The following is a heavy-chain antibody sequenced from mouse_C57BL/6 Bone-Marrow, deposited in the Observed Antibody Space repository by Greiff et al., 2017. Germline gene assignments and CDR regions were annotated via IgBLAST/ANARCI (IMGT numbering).Heavy chain of an antibody. Sequence: EVQLVESGGGLVKPGGSLKLSCAASGFTFSSYAMSWVRQTPEKRLEWVATISDGGSYTDYTDNVKGRFTISRDNAKNNLYMQMSHLKSEDTAMSYCARDNGYGSSPFAYWGQGTLVTVSA. CDR3: ARDNGYGSSPFAY. CDR1: GFTFSSYA. V-gene: IGHV5-4*01. CDR2: ISDGGSYT. J-gene: IGHJ3*01. D-gene: IGHD1-1*01.